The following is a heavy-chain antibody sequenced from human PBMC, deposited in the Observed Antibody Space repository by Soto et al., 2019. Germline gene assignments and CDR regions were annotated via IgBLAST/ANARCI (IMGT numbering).Heavy chain of an antibody. D-gene: IGHD3-3*01. J-gene: IGHJ5*02. CDR3: ARHVRLLSPGENWFDP. CDR2: IYYSGST. V-gene: IGHV4-39*01. CDR1: GGSISSSSYY. Sequence: QLQLQESGPGLVKPSETLSLTCTVSGGSISSSSYYWGWIRQPPGKGLELIGSIYYSGSTYYNPSLKSRVTISVDTSKNQFALKLSSVTAADTAVYYWARHVRLLSPGENWFDPWGQGTLVTVSS.